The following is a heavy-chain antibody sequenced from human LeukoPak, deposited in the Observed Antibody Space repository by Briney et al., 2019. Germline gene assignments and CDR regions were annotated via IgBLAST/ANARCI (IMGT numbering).Heavy chain of an antibody. J-gene: IGHJ4*02. CDR3: ASQDMNDYYDSSGYYYY. D-gene: IGHD3-22*01. CDR2: ISAYNGNT. CDR1: GYTFTSYG. V-gene: IGHV1-18*01. Sequence: ASVKVSCKASGYTFTSYGISWVRQAPGQGLEWMGWISAYNGNTNYAQKLQGRVTMTTDTSTSTAYMELRSLRSDDTAVYYCASQDMNDYYDSSGYYYYWGQGTLVTVSS.